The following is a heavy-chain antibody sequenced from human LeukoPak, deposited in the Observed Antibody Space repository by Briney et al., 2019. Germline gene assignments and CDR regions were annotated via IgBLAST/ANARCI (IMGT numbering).Heavy chain of an antibody. D-gene: IGHD1-7*01. CDR3: ARLTGTYRGPFDY. J-gene: IGHJ4*02. CDR2: IYYSGST. V-gene: IGHV4-39*01. CDR1: GGSFSSYY. Sequence: SETLSLTCAVYGGSFSSYYWGWIRQPPGKGLEWIGSIYYSGSTYYNPSLKSRVTISVDTSKNQFSLKLSSVTAADTAVYYCARLTGTYRGPFDYWGQGTLVTVSS.